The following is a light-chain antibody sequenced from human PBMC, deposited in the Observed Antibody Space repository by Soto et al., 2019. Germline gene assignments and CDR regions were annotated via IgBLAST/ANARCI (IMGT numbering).Light chain of an antibody. Sequence: QSALTQPASVSGSPGQSITISCTGTSSDVGGYNYVSWYRQLPGKAPKLMIYEVSNRPSGVSIRFSGSKSGNTASLTISGLQSEDGADYYCSSYTSRGIPWVFGGGTKLTVL. J-gene: IGLJ3*02. CDR3: SSYTSRGIPWV. CDR2: EVS. CDR1: SSDVGGYNY. V-gene: IGLV2-14*01.